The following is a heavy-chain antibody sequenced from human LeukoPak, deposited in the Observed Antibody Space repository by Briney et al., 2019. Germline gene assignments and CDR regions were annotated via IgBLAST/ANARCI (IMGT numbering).Heavy chain of an antibody. Sequence: GGSLRLSCAASGFTFNIYGMSWVRQAPGKGLEWVSYISSSSAVYYADSVKGRFTISRDNAKNSPYLQMNSLRDEDTAVYYCARPSMVQGTNIAAFDSWGQGTLVTVSS. V-gene: IGHV3-48*02. CDR2: ISSSSAV. CDR1: GFTFNIYG. CDR3: ARPSMVQGTNIAAFDS. J-gene: IGHJ4*02. D-gene: IGHD3-10*01.